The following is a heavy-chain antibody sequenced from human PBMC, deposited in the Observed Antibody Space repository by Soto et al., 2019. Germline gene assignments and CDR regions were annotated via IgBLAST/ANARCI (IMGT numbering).Heavy chain of an antibody. CDR1: GFTFSSYW. CDR2: INSDGSTT. J-gene: IGHJ4*02. V-gene: IGHV3-74*01. CDR3: ASKVATLGGFDY. Sequence: EVQLVESGGGLVQPGGSLRISCAASGFTFSSYWMQWVRQVPGKGLVWVSRINSDGSTTSYADTVKGRFTISRDNAKNTLYLQLNSLRAEDTAVYFCASKVATLGGFDYLGQGTLVTVPS. D-gene: IGHD5-12*01.